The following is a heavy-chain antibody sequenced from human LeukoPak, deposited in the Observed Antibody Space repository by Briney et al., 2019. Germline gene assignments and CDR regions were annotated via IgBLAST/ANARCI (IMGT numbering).Heavy chain of an antibody. V-gene: IGHV1-69*01. J-gene: IGHJ4*02. CDR2: IIPIFGTA. CDR3: ARDDYYDSSGYYIDY. D-gene: IGHD3-22*01. CDR1: GGTFSSYA. Sequence: SVKVSCKASGGTFSSYATSWVRHAPGQGLEWMGGIIPIFGTANYAQKFQGSVTITADESTSTAYMELSSLRSEDTAVYYCARDDYYDSSGYYIDYWGQGTLVTVSS.